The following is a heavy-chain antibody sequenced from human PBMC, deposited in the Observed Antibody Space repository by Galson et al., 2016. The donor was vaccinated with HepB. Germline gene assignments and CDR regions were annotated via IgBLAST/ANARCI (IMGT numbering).Heavy chain of an antibody. J-gene: IGHJ4*02. CDR3: GKHGGFDY. CDR1: GFTFSSCG. CDR2: IYYDGSNK. V-gene: IGHV3-33*06. Sequence: SLRLSCAASGFTFSSCGMHWVRQAPGKGLEWVALIYYDGSNKYYEDSVKGRFTISRDNSKNTLYLYMNNLTAGDTAIYYCGKHGGFDYWGQGALVTVSS. D-gene: IGHD3-16*01.